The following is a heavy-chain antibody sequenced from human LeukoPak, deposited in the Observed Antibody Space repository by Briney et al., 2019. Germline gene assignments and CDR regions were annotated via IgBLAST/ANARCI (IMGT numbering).Heavy chain of an antibody. V-gene: IGHV5-51*01. D-gene: IGHD3-10*01. J-gene: IGHJ6*02. CDR3: ARVPPKGFGYSYGMDV. CDR2: IYPGDSDT. CDR1: GYSFTSYW. Sequence: GESLKISCKGSGYSFTSYWIGWVRQMPGKGLEWMGIIYPGDSDTRYSPSFQGQVTISADKSINTAYLQWSSLKASDTAMYYCARVPPKGFGYSYGMDVWGQGTTVTVSS.